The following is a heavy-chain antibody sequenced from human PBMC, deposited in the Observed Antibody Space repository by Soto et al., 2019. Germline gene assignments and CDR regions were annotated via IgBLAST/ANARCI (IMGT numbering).Heavy chain of an antibody. CDR1: GYSFTSYW. CDR2: IDPSDSYT. V-gene: IGHV5-10-1*01. Sequence: GESLKISCKGSGYSFTSYWISWVRQMPGKGLEWMGRIDPSDSYTNYSPSFQGHVTISADKSISTAYLQWSSLKASDTAMYYCSQYYYDSSGYDEKLDASDIWGQGTMVTVSS. D-gene: IGHD3-22*01. J-gene: IGHJ3*02. CDR3: SQYYYDSSGYDEKLDASDI.